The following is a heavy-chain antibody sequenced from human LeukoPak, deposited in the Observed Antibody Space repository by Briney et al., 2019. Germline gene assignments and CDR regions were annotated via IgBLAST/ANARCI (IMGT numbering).Heavy chain of an antibody. Sequence: GGPLRLSCAASGFTFSSYAMSWVRQAPGKGLEWVSAISGSGGSTYYADSVKGRFTISRDNSKNTLYLQMNSLRAEDTAVYYCAKDLRWLPSIFDYWGQGTLVTVSS. CDR2: ISGSGGST. V-gene: IGHV3-23*01. J-gene: IGHJ4*02. CDR3: AKDLRWLPSIFDY. D-gene: IGHD5-24*01. CDR1: GFTFSSYA.